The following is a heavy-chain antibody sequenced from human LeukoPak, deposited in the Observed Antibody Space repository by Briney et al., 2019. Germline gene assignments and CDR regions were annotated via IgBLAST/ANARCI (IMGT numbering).Heavy chain of an antibody. Sequence: GGSLRLSCAASGFTFSSYGMHWVRQAPGKGLEWVASIKQDGSEKYYVDSVKGRFTFSRDNAKNSLYLQMNSLRPEDTAVYYCARETENTVYGISLFDYWGQGTLVTVSS. D-gene: IGHD2-8*01. V-gene: IGHV3-7*01. CDR2: IKQDGSEK. CDR3: ARETENTVYGISLFDY. CDR1: GFTFSSYG. J-gene: IGHJ4*02.